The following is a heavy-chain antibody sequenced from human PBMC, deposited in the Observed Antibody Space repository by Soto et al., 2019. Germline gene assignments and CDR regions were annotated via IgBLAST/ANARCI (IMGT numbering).Heavy chain of an antibody. CDR2: IYIDGNP. CDR1: GFTVSSKF. V-gene: IGHV3-53*02. D-gene: IGHD6-19*01. J-gene: IGHJ3*02. Sequence: EVQLVETGGGLSQPGGSLRLSCAASGFTVSSKFMSWVRQAPGKGLEWVSVIYIDGNPYYADSVKGRFTISRDYSKNAVYLQMDSLRAEDTAVYYCARDHCSGWLDGALDIWGQGTMVTVSS. CDR3: ARDHCSGWLDGALDI.